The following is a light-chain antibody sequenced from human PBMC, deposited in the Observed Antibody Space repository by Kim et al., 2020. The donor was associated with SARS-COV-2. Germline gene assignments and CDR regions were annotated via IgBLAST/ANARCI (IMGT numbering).Light chain of an antibody. Sequence: VSVSPGQTATITCSGDKLGDKYSWYQQRPGQSPVLVIYHDAKRPSGIPERFSASNAGNTATLTISETQAMDEADYYCQVWDSGTVVFGGGTQLTVL. V-gene: IGLV3-1*01. CDR1: KLGDKY. CDR3: QVWDSGTVV. CDR2: HDA. J-gene: IGLJ2*01.